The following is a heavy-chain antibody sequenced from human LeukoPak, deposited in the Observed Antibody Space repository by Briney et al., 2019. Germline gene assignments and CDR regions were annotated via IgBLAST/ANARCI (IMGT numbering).Heavy chain of an antibody. D-gene: IGHD3-22*01. CDR2: INPNSGGT. Sequence: GASVKVSCKASGYTFTGYYMHWVRQAPGQGLEWMGWINPNSGGTNYAQKFQGRVTMTRDTSISTAYMELSRLRSDDTAVYYCARGWDYYDSSGNFDYWGQGTLVTVSS. J-gene: IGHJ4*02. CDR3: ARGWDYYDSSGNFDY. CDR1: GYTFTGYY. V-gene: IGHV1-2*02.